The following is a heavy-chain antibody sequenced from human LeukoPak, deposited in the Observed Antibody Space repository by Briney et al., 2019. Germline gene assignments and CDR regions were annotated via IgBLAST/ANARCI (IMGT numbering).Heavy chain of an antibody. Sequence: SETLSLTCAVYGGSFSGYYWSWIRQPPGKGLEWIGEINHSGSTNYNPSLKSRVTISVDTSKNQFSLKLSSVTAADTAVHYCARGHQDYYDSSGYPYYYYGMDVWGQGTTVTVSS. J-gene: IGHJ6*02. D-gene: IGHD3-22*01. CDR1: GGSFSGYY. CDR3: ARGHQDYYDSSGYPYYYYGMDV. CDR2: INHSGST. V-gene: IGHV4-34*01.